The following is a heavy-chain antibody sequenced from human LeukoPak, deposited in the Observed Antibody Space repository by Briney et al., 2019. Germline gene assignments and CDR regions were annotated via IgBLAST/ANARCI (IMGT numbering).Heavy chain of an antibody. CDR1: GYTFTSLD. Sequence: GASVKVSCKASGYTFTSLDINWVRQATGQGLEWMGWMNPNSGNTGYAQKFQGRVTMTRNTSISTAYMELSSLTSEDTAVYYCARGIEAGVDYWGQGTLVTVAS. CDR2: MNPNSGNT. J-gene: IGHJ4*02. V-gene: IGHV1-8*01. D-gene: IGHD6-19*01. CDR3: ARGIEAGVDY.